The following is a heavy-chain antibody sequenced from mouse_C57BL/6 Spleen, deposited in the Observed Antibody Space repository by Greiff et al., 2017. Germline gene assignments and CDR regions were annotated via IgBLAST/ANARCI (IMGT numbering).Heavy chain of an antibody. V-gene: IGHV1-52*01. CDR2: IDPSDSEN. CDR3: ARSCYGSSYWYFDV. D-gene: IGHD1-1*01. CDR1: GYTFTSYW. J-gene: IGHJ1*03. Sequence: QVQLQQPGAELVRPWSSVTLSCTASGYTFTSYWMHWVKQRPIQGLEWIGNIDPSDSENHYTQKIKDMATLTVDKSSRTFYMQISSLTSEDSAHYYCARSCYGSSYWYFDVWGTGTTVTVSS.